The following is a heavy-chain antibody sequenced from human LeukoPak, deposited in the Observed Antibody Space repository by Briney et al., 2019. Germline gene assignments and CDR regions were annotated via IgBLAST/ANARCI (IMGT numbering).Heavy chain of an antibody. V-gene: IGHV3-23*01. CDR2: ISGSGGST. Sequence: GGSLRLSCAASGFIFSSYVMNWVRQAPGKGLEWVSAISGSGGSTYYADSVKGRFTISRDNSKNTLFLQMNSLRAEDTAIYYCAKGHSGNLYYFDYWGQGTLVTVSS. J-gene: IGHJ4*02. CDR3: AKGHSGNLYYFDY. CDR1: GFIFSSYV. D-gene: IGHD2-21*01.